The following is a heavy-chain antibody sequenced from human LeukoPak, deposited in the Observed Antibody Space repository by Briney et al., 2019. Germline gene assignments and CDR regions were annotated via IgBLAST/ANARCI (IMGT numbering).Heavy chain of an antibody. D-gene: IGHD3-16*01. CDR2: INPNSGGT. Sequence: ASVKVSCKTSGYTIADFYIHWVRQAPGQGLEWMGWINPNSGGTNYAQKFQDWVTMTIDTSISTAYLELRRLRSDDTAIYYCARGYYDTAGAAFDMWGHGTMVTVSS. CDR3: ARGYYDTAGAAFDM. J-gene: IGHJ3*02. V-gene: IGHV1-2*04. CDR1: GYTIADFY.